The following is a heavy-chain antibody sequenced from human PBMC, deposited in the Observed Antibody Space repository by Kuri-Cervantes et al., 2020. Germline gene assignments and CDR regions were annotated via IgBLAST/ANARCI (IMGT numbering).Heavy chain of an antibody. CDR2: ISYDGSNK. CDR3: ARDAFVVVPAAMGSYFDY. J-gene: IGHJ4*02. V-gene: IGHV3-30-3*01. Sequence: GEYLKISCAASGFTFSSYAMHWVRQAPGKGLEWVAVISYDGSNKYYADSVKGRFTISRDNSKNALYLQMNSLRAEDTAVYYCARDAFVVVPAAMGSYFDYWGQGTLVTVSS. CDR1: GFTFSSYA. D-gene: IGHD2-2*01.